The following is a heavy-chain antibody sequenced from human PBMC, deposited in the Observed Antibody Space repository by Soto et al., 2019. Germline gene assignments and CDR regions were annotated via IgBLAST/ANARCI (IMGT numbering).Heavy chain of an antibody. V-gene: IGHV1-46*01. CDR3: AREENCSDGVCYSEYFQR. Sequence: QVQLVQSGAEVKKPWASVKVSCKASGYIFTAYSMHWVRQAPGQGLEWMDVVNPSGGSTNYAQKFRGRITMTRDTSTSTVYMDLISLTSEDTAVYYCAREENCSDGVCYSEYFQRWGQGTLVTVSS. D-gene: IGHD2-15*01. CDR2: VNPSGGST. CDR1: GYIFTAYS. J-gene: IGHJ1*01.